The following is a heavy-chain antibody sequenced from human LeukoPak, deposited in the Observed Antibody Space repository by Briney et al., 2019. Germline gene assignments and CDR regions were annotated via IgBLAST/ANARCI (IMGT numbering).Heavy chain of an antibody. V-gene: IGHV3-21*01. CDR1: GFTFSSYS. J-gene: IGHJ6*02. CDR3: ARHQAVAGTGMDV. CDR2: ISSSSSYI. D-gene: IGHD6-19*01. Sequence: GGSLRLSCAASGFTFSSYSMSWVRQAPGKGLEWVSSISSSSSYIYYADSVKGRFTISRDNAKNSLYLQMNSLRAEDTAVYYCARHQAVAGTGMDVWGQGTTVTVSS.